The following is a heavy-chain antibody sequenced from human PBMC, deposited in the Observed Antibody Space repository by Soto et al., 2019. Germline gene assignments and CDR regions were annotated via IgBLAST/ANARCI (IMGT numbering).Heavy chain of an antibody. J-gene: IGHJ4*02. CDR3: ARENYDFWSGYYLDY. CDR2: IKSDGTVT. V-gene: IGHV3-74*01. CDR1: GITFSTYR. Sequence: GGSLRLSCVVSGITFSTYRMHWVRQAPGKGLVWVSHIKSDGTVTHYTDSERGRFIISRDNAKNTLFLQMNSLRAEDTAVYYCARENYDFWSGYYLDYWGKGTLVTVSS. D-gene: IGHD3-3*01.